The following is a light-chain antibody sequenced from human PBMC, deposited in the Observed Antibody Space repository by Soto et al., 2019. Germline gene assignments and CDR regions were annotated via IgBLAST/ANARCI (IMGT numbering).Light chain of an antibody. CDR3: QQYGGSPPVT. CDR1: QSVRSRY. V-gene: IGKV3-20*01. Sequence: EIVLTQSPGTLSLSPGERATLSCRASQSVRSRYLAWYQQKPGQAPRLLIYGAFSRATGIPDRFSGSGSGTDVTLTITSLEPEDFAVYYCQQYGGSPPVTFGQGTKLEIK. CDR2: GAF. J-gene: IGKJ2*01.